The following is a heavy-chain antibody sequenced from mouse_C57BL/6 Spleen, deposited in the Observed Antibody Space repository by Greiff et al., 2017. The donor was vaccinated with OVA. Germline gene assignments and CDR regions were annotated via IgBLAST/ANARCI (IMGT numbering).Heavy chain of an antibody. CDR2: IDPENGDT. V-gene: IGHV14-4*01. Sequence: EVQLQQSGAELVRPGASVKLSCTASGFKIKDDYMHWVKQRPEKGLEWIGWIDPENGDTEYASKFQGKATIPADTSSNTAYLQLSSLTSEDTAVYYCSLLRTAYYYAMDYWGQGTSVTVSS. CDR3: SLLRTAYYYAMDY. CDR1: GFKIKDDY. D-gene: IGHD1-2*01. J-gene: IGHJ4*01.